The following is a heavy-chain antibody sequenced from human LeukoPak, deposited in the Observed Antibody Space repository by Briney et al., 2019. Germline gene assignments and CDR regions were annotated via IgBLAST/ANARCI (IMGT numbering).Heavy chain of an antibody. CDR2: INPNSGGT. V-gene: IGHV1-2*02. J-gene: IGHJ4*02. D-gene: IGHD5-18*01. CDR1: GYTFTGYY. Sequence: GASVKVSCKASGYTFTGYYMHWVRQAPGQGLEWMGWINPNSGGTNYARKFQGRVTMTRDTSISTAYMELSRLRSDDTAVYYCAKLSPYYSYGYSDGYTIRGADYWGQGTLVTVSS. CDR3: AKLSPYYSYGYSDGYTIRGADY.